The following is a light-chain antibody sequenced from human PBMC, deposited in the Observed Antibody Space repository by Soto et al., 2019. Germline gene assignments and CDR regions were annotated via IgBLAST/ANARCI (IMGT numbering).Light chain of an antibody. CDR2: EVN. J-gene: IGLJ3*02. Sequence: QSVLTQPASLSGSPGQSITISCTGTSSDLGAYDYVSWFQQHPGKAPKLMISEVNNRPSGVSNRFSGSKSGNTAYLTISGRRFEDEADYSCAVWDDSLSGWVFGGGTKLTVL. CDR3: AVWDDSLSGWV. CDR1: SSDLGAYDY. V-gene: IGLV2-14*01.